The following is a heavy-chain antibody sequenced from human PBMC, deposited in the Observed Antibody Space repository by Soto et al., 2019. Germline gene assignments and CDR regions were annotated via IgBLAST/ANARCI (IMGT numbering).Heavy chain of an antibody. CDR3: ASQDSSGYFRWFDP. CDR2: ISYDGSNK. V-gene: IGHV3-30-3*01. Sequence: QVQLVESGGGVVQPGRSLRLSCAASGFTFSSYAMHWVRQAPGKGLEWVAVISYDGSNKYYADSVKGRFTISRDNSKNTLYLQMNSPRAEDTAVYYCASQDSSGYFRWFDPWGQGTLVTVSS. CDR1: GFTFSSYA. J-gene: IGHJ5*02. D-gene: IGHD3-22*01.